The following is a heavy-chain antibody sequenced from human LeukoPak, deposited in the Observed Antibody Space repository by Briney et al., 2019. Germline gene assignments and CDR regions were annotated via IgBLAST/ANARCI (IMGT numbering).Heavy chain of an antibody. CDR3: ARERGWLVGDTWFDP. CDR2: IYYSGST. V-gene: IGHV4-39*07. D-gene: IGHD6-19*01. Sequence: PSETLSLTCTVSGGSISSSSYYWGWIRQPPGKGLEWIGSIYYSGSTYYNPSLKSRVTISVDTSKNQFSLKLSSVTAADTAVYYCARERGWLVGDTWFDPWGQGTLVTVSS. J-gene: IGHJ5*02. CDR1: GGSISSSSYY.